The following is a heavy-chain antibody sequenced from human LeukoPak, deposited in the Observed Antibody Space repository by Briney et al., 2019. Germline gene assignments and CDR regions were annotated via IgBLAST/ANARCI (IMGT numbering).Heavy chain of an antibody. CDR1: GFTFSTYS. CDR2: ISGSGANT. CDR3: AKYPASGGYFDY. D-gene: IGHD6-13*01. V-gene: IGHV3-23*01. Sequence: GGSLRLSCAASGFTFSTYSMSWVRLAPGKGLEWVSGISGSGANTYYADSVKGRFTISRDNSKNTLYLQMNSLRAEDTAVFYCAKYPASGGYFDYWGQGTLVPVSS. J-gene: IGHJ4*02.